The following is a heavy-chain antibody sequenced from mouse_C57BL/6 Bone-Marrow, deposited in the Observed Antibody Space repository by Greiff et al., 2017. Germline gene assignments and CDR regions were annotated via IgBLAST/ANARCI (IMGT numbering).Heavy chain of an antibody. D-gene: IGHD2-4*01. J-gene: IGHJ4*01. V-gene: IGHV1-55*01. CDR3: ATGIYYDDDRVYAMDD. CDR2: IYPGSGST. Sequence: VQLQQPGAELVQPGASVKMSCKASGYTFTSYWITWVKQRPGQGLEWLGDIYPGSGSTKYHEKFTRKATLTVDTSSSTADMQLIRLTSEDSAVYYCATGIYYDDDRVYAMDDWGQGTSVTVSS. CDR1: GYTFTSYW.